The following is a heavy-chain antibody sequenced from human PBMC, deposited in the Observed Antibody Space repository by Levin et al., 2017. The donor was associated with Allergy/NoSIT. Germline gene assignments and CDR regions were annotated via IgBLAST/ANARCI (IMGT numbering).Heavy chain of an antibody. V-gene: IGHV4-34*01. CDR3: ARRYSSGWYPQSGRELDY. CDR2: INHSGST. Sequence: PSETLSLTCAVYGGSFSGYYWSWIRQPPGKGLEWIGEINHSGSTNYNPSLKSRVTISVDTSKNQFSLKLSSVTAADTAVYYCARRYSSGWYPQSGRELDYWGQGTLVTVSS. J-gene: IGHJ4*02. D-gene: IGHD6-19*01. CDR1: GGSFSGYY.